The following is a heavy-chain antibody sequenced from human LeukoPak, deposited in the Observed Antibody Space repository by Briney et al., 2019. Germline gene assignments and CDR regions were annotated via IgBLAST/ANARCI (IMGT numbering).Heavy chain of an antibody. CDR3: AREKNDIVTTSYYFDY. J-gene: IGHJ4*02. D-gene: IGHD5-12*01. CDR1: GFTVRTNY. CDR2: IYDDGST. Sequence: GGSLRLSCAASGFTVRTNYMSWVRQAPGKGLEWVSVIYDDGSTYYADSVKGRFTISRDNSKNTLYLQMDSLRAEDTALYYCAREKNDIVTTSYYFDYWGQGTLVTVSS. V-gene: IGHV3-53*01.